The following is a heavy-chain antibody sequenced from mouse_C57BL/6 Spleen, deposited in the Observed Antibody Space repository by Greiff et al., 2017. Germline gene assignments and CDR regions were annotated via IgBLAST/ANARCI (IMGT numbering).Heavy chain of an antibody. J-gene: IGHJ3*01. Sequence: QVQLQQSGAELVRPGASVKMSCKASGYTFTSYTMHWVKQRPGQGLEWIGYINPSSGYTKYNQKFKDKATLTADKSSSTAYMQLSSLTSEDSAVYYCARDWAAWFAYWGQGTLVTVSA. V-gene: IGHV1-4*01. CDR3: ARDWAAWFAY. CDR2: INPSSGYT. D-gene: IGHD4-1*01. CDR1: GYTFTSYT.